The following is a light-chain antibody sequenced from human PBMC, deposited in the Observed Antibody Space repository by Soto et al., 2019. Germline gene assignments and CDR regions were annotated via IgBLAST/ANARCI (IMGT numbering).Light chain of an antibody. CDR1: QSVSSY. V-gene: IGKV3-11*01. CDR3: QQRSSQPSS. CDR2: DAS. J-gene: IGKJ5*01. Sequence: IGWPESPGTVSLSPGARATLSCWASQSVSSYLAWYQQKPGQAPRLLIYDASNRATGNPAWVSGIGTATDPTLTIGGLEPRVFSLNCLQQRSSQPSSYGQGTRLEIK.